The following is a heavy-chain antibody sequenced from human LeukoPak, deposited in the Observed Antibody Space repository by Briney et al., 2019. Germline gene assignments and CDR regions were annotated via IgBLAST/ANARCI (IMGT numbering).Heavy chain of an antibody. Sequence: SETLSLTCAVYGGSFSGYYWSWIRQPPGKGLEWIGEINHSGSTNYNPSLKSRVTISVDTSKNQFSLKLSSVTAANTAVHYCARLGYYDILTGYSYPRGMDVWGQGTTVTVSS. CDR1: GGSFSGYY. CDR3: ARLGYYDILTGYSYPRGMDV. CDR2: INHSGST. J-gene: IGHJ6*02. D-gene: IGHD3-9*01. V-gene: IGHV4-34*01.